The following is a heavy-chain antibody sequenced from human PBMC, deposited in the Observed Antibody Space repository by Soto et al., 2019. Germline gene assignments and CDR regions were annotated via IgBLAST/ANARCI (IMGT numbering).Heavy chain of an antibody. CDR3: ARDHSLVGGTYYFDY. CDR1: GGTLSNYA. Sequence: SVKVSCKASGGTLSNYAFSWVRQAPGQGLEWMGGITPILNTPKYAQKFQGRLTITTDESTRTVYMELKSLRSDDTAVYYCARDHSLVGGTYYFDYWGQGTLVTVSS. CDR2: ITPILNTP. D-gene: IGHD1-26*01. J-gene: IGHJ4*02. V-gene: IGHV1-69*05.